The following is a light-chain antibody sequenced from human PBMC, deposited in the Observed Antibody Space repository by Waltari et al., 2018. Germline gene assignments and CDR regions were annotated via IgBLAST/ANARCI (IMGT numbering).Light chain of an antibody. J-gene: IGKJ4*01. V-gene: IGKV4-1*01. CDR1: QSFVFNPNNKNY. Sequence: DIVLTLSPDALAVSLGERAAINCKSSQSFVFNPNNKNYIAWYKKKPGQPPKLLIYGASTRDAGVPDRFRGSGSETDFTLTISSLQPEDVAVYYCQQYHSVPFTFGGGTKVEIQ. CDR2: GAS. CDR3: QQYHSVPFT.